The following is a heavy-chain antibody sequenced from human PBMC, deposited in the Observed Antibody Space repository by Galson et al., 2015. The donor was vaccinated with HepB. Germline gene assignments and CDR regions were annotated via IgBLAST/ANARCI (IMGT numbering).Heavy chain of an antibody. CDR2: IWYDGSNK. CDR1: GFTFSSYA. CDR3: AREGGSSADFDY. Sequence: SLRLSCAASGFTFSSYAMHWVRQAPGKGLEWVAVIWYDGSNKYYADSVKGRFTISRDNSKNTLYLQMNSLRAEDTAVYYCAREGGSSADFDYWGQGTLVTVSS. J-gene: IGHJ4*02. D-gene: IGHD6-13*01. V-gene: IGHV3-33*08.